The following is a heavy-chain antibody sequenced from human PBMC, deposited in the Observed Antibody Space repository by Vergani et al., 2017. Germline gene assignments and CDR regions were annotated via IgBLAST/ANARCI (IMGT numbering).Heavy chain of an antibody. CDR2: IHHSGDT. CDR1: DSSIMTNPY. V-gene: IGHV4-38-2*01. Sequence: QVQLQESGPGLVKPSETLTLTCDVSDSSIMTNPYWGWFRQSPGKGLEWIGCIHHSGDTHYNSSLKSRVSISIVSSSKFSLSLTSLTAAGSAIYYCARHRGSGCVFPSSYFYGMDVWGHGTTVTVSS. J-gene: IGHJ6*02. CDR3: ARHRGSGCVFPSSYFYGMDV. D-gene: IGHD3-10*01.